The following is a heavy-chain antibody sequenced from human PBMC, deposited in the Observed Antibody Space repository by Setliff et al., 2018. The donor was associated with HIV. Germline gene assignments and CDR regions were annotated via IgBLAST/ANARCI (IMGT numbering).Heavy chain of an antibody. J-gene: IGHJ6*02. V-gene: IGHV3-74*01. D-gene: IGHD3-22*01. CDR2: IKSDGSST. CDR3: AKLGSSGYYYEFGYYGMDV. Sequence: PGGSLRLSCAASGFTFSSHWMHWVRQAPGKGLVWVSRIKSDGSSTAYADSVKGRFTISRDNAKSTLYLQMNSLRAEETAVYYCAKLGSSGYYYEFGYYGMDVWGQGTTVTVSS. CDR1: GFTFSSHW.